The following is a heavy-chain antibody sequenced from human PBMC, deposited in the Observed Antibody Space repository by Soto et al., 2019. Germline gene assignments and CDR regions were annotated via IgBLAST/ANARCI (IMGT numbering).Heavy chain of an antibody. CDR2: ISYDGSNK. D-gene: IGHD4-17*01. V-gene: IGHV3-30-3*01. CDR1: GFTFSSYA. CDR3: ARARGYGDYVFASPGQSQNYYYYGMDV. Sequence: GGSLRLSCAASGFTFSSYAMHWVRQAPGKGLEWVAVISYDGSNKYYADSVKGRFTISRDNSKNTLYLQMNSLRAEDTAVYYCARARGYGDYVFASPGQSQNYYYYGMDVWGQGTTVTVSS. J-gene: IGHJ6*02.